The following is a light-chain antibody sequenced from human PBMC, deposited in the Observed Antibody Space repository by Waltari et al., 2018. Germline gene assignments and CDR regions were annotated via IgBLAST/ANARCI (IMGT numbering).Light chain of an antibody. J-gene: IGKJ4*01. Sequence: DIEMTQSPSSLSASVGDRVTITCRASQVITRWLAWYQQKPGKAPKSLISTISTLQTGVPSRFSGSGSGTEFTLTISSLQPEDFATYYCQQYTSYPLTFGGGTKVGIK. CDR1: QVITRW. CDR2: TIS. V-gene: IGKV1D-16*01. CDR3: QQYTSYPLT.